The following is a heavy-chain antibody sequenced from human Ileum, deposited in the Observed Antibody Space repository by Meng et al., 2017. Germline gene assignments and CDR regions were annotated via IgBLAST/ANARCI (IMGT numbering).Heavy chain of an antibody. Sequence: VQLGQSGPEVKKPGASVTVYGKASGYTFTNNDLHWVRQAPGQGLEWMGWINPNSGGTEDAQKFQGRVTMTRDTSISTAYMELSRVRSDDTAVYYCARYIGGFNSWGQGTLVTVSS. V-gene: IGHV1-2*02. J-gene: IGHJ5*02. CDR1: GYTFTNND. D-gene: IGHD5-24*01. CDR3: ARYIGGFNS. CDR2: INPNSGGT.